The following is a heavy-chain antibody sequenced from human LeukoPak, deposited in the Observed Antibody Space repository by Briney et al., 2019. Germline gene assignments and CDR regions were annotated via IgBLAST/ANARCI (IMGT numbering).Heavy chain of an antibody. Sequence: ASVKVSCKASGYSFTSYYIHWVRLAPGQGLEWMGVINPSGGSTRYAQKFQDRVTMTRDMSTSTVYMELSSLTSEDTAVYYCARNGFGELKNWFDSWGQGTLVTVSS. CDR2: INPSGGST. V-gene: IGHV1-46*01. D-gene: IGHD3-10*01. J-gene: IGHJ5*01. CDR1: GYSFTSYY. CDR3: ARNGFGELKNWFDS.